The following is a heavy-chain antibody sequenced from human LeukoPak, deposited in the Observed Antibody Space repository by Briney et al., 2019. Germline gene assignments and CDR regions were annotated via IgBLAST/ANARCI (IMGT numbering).Heavy chain of an antibody. Sequence: PGGSLRLSCAASAFSLNTYNMNWVRQAPGKGLEWVSSISSSSSYIYYADSVKGRFTISRDNAKNSLYLQMNSLRAEDTAVYYCARDKRGSYYDSSGYHPFDYWGQGTLVTVSS. V-gene: IGHV3-21*01. CDR1: AFSLNTYN. CDR3: ARDKRGSYYDSSGYHPFDY. D-gene: IGHD3-22*01. CDR2: ISSSSSYI. J-gene: IGHJ4*02.